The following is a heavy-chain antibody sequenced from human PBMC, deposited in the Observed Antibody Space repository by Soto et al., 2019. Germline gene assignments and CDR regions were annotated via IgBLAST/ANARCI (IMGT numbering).Heavy chain of an antibody. V-gene: IGHV4-39*01. J-gene: IGHJ5*02. CDR2: VYYSGKT. D-gene: IGHD2-2*01. CDR1: GGSISSSSYY. CDR3: ERLFGCSTTCYFDP. Sequence: QLHLQESGPGLVKPSETLSLTCTVSGGSISSSSYYWAWIRQPPGKGLEWIGSVYYSGKTYYNACVKSRVIISVDTSKNQFSLKLSSVTAADTAVYYCERLFGCSTTCYFDPWGQGTLVTVSS.